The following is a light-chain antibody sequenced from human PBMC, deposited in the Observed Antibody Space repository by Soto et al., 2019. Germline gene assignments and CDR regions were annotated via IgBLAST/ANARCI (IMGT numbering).Light chain of an antibody. CDR3: CSYAGSYTFV. Sequence: QSALTQPRSVSGSPGQSVTISCTGTSSDVGGYNYVSWYQQHPGKAPKLMTYDVSKRPSGVPDRFSGSKSGNTASLTISGLQAEDEADYYCCSYAGSYTFVFATGTKLTVL. CDR1: SSDVGGYNY. CDR2: DVS. V-gene: IGLV2-11*01. J-gene: IGLJ1*01.